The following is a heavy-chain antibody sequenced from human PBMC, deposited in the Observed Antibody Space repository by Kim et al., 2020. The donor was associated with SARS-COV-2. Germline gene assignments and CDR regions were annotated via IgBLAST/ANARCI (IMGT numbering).Heavy chain of an antibody. Sequence: ASVKVSCKASGYTFTSYSMHWVRQAPGQRLEWMGWINGGNGNTKYSQKFQGRVTITRDTSASTAYMEVSSLRSEDTAVYYCARDSAPFYSGTTLDYWGQG. J-gene: IGHJ4*02. V-gene: IGHV1-3*01. D-gene: IGHD1-26*01. CDR1: GYTFTSYS. CDR3: ARDSAPFYSGTTLDY. CDR2: INGGNGNT.